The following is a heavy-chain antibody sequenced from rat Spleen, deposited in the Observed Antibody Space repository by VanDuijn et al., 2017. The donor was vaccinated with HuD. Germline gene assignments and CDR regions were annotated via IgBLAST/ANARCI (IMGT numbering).Heavy chain of an antibody. V-gene: IGHV2-1*01. CDR3: SRRGVLTTTFDH. Sequence: QVQLKESGPGLVQPSQTLSLTCTVSGFSLTSTGVSWVRQPPGKGLDGLGGLGDDGSTDYNSALKSRLSISRDTSKSQVFLKMNSLQTDDTAIYFCSRRGVLTTTFDHWGQGVMVTVSS. J-gene: IGHJ2*01. D-gene: IGHD1-10*01. CDR1: GFSLTSTG. CDR2: LGDDGST.